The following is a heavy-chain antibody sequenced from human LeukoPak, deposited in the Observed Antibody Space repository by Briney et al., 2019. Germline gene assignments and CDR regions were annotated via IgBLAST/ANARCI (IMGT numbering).Heavy chain of an antibody. D-gene: IGHD2-21*01. CDR2: IKQDGSEK. J-gene: IGHJ3*02. V-gene: IGHV3-7*01. Sequence: GGSLRLSCAASGFTFSSYWMSWVRQAPGKGLEWVANIKQDGSEKYYVDSVKGRFTISRDNAKNSLYLQMNSLRAEDTAVYYCARDTGDSYSIRHAFDIWGQGTMVTVSS. CDR1: GFTFSSYW. CDR3: ARDTGDSYSIRHAFDI.